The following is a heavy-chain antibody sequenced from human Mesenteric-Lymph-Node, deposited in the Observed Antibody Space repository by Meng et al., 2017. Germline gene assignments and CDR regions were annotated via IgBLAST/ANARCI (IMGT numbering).Heavy chain of an antibody. CDR2: IYGGGGT. CDR3: VRENYYGSGRLGAFDV. J-gene: IGHJ3*01. V-gene: IGHV3-66*02. CDR1: GFTVSNNY. D-gene: IGHD3-10*01. Sequence: GESLKISCSASGFTVSNNYMSWVRQAPGKGLEWVSVIYGGGGTHYADSVKGRFTISRDYFKNTLYLQMISLRVEDTGVYYCVRENYYGSGRLGAFDVWGQGTMVTVSS.